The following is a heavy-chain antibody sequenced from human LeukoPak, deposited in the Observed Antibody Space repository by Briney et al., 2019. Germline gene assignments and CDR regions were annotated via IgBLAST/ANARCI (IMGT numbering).Heavy chain of an antibody. J-gene: IGHJ4*02. V-gene: IGHV4-59*11. CDR1: GGSISSHY. CDR3: AREVVRGVIKYYFDY. D-gene: IGHD3-10*01. Sequence: SETLSLTCTVSGGSISSHYWSWIRQPPGKGPDWIGYIYYSGSTNYNPSLKSRVTISVDTSKNQFSLRLSSVTAADTAVYYCAREVVRGVIKYYFDYWGQGTLVTVSS. CDR2: IYYSGST.